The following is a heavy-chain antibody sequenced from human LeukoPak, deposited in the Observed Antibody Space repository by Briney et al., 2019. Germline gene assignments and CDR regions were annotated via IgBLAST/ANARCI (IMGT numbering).Heavy chain of an antibody. J-gene: IGHJ6*04. D-gene: IGHD3-10*01. Sequence: TSVKVSCKASGFTFTSFAVQWVRQARGQRLEWIGWIVVGSGNTNYAQKFQERVTITRDMSTSTAYMELSSLRSEDTAVYYCAADSPRGYGMDVWGKGTTVTVSS. CDR3: AADSPRGYGMDV. CDR1: GFTFTSFA. CDR2: IVVGSGNT. V-gene: IGHV1-58*01.